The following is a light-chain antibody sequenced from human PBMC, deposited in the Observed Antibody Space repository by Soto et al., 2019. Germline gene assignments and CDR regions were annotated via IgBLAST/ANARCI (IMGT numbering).Light chain of an antibody. Sequence: QRVLTQPPSVSGTPGQRVNMSCSGSSSNIGSKSVSWYQHLPQTAPKLLIYSNNQRPSGVPGRFSGSKSGTSASLAISGLQSDDETQYYCAAWDDSLNVLVFGGGTQLTVL. CDR1: SSNIGSKS. CDR3: AAWDDSLNVLV. V-gene: IGLV1-44*01. J-gene: IGLJ2*01. CDR2: SNN.